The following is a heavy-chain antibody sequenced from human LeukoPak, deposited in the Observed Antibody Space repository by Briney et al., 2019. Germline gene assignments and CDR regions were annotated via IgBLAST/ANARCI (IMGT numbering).Heavy chain of an antibody. Sequence: SETLSLTCTVSGGSISSVGYYWSWIRQHPGKGLEWIGYIYYSGSTYYNPSLKSRVTISVDTSKNQFSLKLSSVTAADTAVYYCARRAVAGHIGYWGQGTLVTVSP. CDR3: ARRAVAGHIGY. D-gene: IGHD6-19*01. CDR1: GGSISSVGYY. J-gene: IGHJ4*02. CDR2: IYYSGST. V-gene: IGHV4-31*03.